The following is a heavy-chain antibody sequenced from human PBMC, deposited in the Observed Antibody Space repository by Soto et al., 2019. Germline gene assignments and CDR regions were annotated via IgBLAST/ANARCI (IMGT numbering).Heavy chain of an antibody. V-gene: IGHV4-31*03. Sequence: SETLSLTCTVSGGSISSGGYYWSWIRQHPGKGLEWIGYIYYSGSTYYNPSLKSRVTISVDTSKNQFSLKLSSVTAADTAVYYCARGSLEVWGVVVVAATPGKQWLGTYFDYWGQGTLVTVSS. CDR1: GGSISSGGYY. J-gene: IGHJ4*02. D-gene: IGHD2-15*01. CDR3: ARGSLEVWGVVVVAATPGKQWLGTYFDY. CDR2: IYYSGST.